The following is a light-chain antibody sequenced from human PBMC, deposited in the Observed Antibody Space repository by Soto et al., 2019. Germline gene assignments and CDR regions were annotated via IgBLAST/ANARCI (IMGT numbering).Light chain of an antibody. V-gene: IGKV1-8*01. Sequence: AIRMTQSPSSLSASTGDGVTITCRASQGVSNYLAWYQQKPGQAPKVLIHAASTLQGGVPSRFSGSGSGTDFTLTISGLQSDDFANYYCLRYYTYPWMLGQGTKVDIK. CDR2: AAS. CDR3: LRYYTYPWM. J-gene: IGKJ1*01. CDR1: QGVSNY.